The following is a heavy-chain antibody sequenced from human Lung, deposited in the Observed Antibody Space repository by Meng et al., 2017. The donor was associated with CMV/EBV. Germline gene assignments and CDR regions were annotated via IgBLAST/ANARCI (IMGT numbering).Heavy chain of an antibody. CDR1: GVPINSNIR. D-gene: IGHD1-26*01. Sequence: GPGLVLPSRTLSLTCGVAGVPINSNIRWTWFRQTPGKGLEWLGDIDDSGSTNYNPSLNSRISISLDKSKNHLSLKVNSVTAADTAVYYCARGKQDAWELLAYWGQGALVTVSS. J-gene: IGHJ4*02. CDR3: ARGKQDAWELLAY. CDR2: IDDSGST. V-gene: IGHV4-4*02.